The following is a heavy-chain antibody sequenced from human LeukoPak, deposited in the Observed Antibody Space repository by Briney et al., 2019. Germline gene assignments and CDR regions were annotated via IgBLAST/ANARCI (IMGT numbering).Heavy chain of an antibody. CDR1: GLAFSSFW. J-gene: IGHJ5*02. D-gene: IGHD2-15*01. CDR3: AVEGYCSGGSCYTNWFDP. Sequence: VGTLRLSCAASGLAFSSFWMNWVRQAPGHGLEWLANINQYGSEKYYVDSVKGRFTISRDNSKNTLYLQMNSLRDEDTAVYYCAVEGYCSGGSCYTNWFDPWGQGTLVTVSS. V-gene: IGHV3-7*01. CDR2: INQYGSEK.